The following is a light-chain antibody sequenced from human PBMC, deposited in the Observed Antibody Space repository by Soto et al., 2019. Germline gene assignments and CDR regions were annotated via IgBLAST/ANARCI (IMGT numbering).Light chain of an antibody. Sequence: QSLLTQAAGVSGSPGPSIGIWCPGTSGDVVGYNDGSWYQQVPGKAPKLMIYDVGNRPAGVSNRFSGTKSGNTASLTISGLQAEDEAEYYCSSYTTTSTYVFGTGTKVTVL. J-gene: IGLJ1*01. CDR2: DVG. CDR1: SGDVVGYND. CDR3: SSYTTTSTYV. V-gene: IGLV2-14*01.